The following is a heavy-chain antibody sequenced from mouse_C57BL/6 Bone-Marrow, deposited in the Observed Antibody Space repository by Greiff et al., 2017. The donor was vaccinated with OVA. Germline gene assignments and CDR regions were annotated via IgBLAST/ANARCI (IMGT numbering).Heavy chain of an antibody. Sequence: EVQLQQSGPELVKPGASVKIPCKASGYTFTDYNMDWVKQSHGKSLEWIGDINPNNGGTIYNQKFKGKATLTVDKSSSTAYMELRSLTSYDTAVYYCARRVFITTDLDYWGQGTSVTVSS. J-gene: IGHJ4*01. CDR1: GYTFTDYN. D-gene: IGHD1-1*01. CDR2: INPNNGGT. CDR3: ARRVFITTDLDY. V-gene: IGHV1-18*01.